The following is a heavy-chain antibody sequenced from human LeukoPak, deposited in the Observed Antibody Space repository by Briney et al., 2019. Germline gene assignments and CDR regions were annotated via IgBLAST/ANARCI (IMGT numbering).Heavy chain of an antibody. CDR1: GLTISSYS. V-gene: IGHV3-21*01. CDR3: ARENGEAFDY. J-gene: IGHJ4*02. D-gene: IGHD4-17*01. Sequence: PGGSLRLSCAASGLTISSYSMNWVRQAPGKGLEWVSSVGSSSSSIYYAESVKGRFTISGDNAKNSLYLQMNSLRAEDAAVYYCARENGEAFDYWGQGTLVTVSS. CDR2: VGSSSSSI.